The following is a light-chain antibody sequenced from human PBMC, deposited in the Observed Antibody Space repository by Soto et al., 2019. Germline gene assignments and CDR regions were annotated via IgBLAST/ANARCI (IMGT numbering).Light chain of an antibody. Sequence: DIEMTQSPASLSASVGDMVTISCRTSQTITNNLNWYQQRPGKAPKLLIYSSSSLMSGVPPRFSGSGSGTDFTLTISSLQPEDFATYVCQQTYITPITFGQGTRLDIK. CDR2: SSS. CDR1: QTITNN. J-gene: IGKJ5*01. CDR3: QQTYITPIT. V-gene: IGKV1-39*01.